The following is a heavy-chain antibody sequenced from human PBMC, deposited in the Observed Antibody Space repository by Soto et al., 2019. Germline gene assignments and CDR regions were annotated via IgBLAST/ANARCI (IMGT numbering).Heavy chain of an antibody. CDR1: GGTFSSYA. CDR3: ARESEQLVDAYYYYGMDV. Sequence: SVKVSCKASGGTFSSYAISWVRQAPGQGLEWMGGIIPIFGTANYAQKLQGRVTITADESTSTAYMELSSLRSEDTAVYYCARESEQLVDAYYYYGMDVWGQGTTVTVSS. V-gene: IGHV1-69*13. CDR2: IIPIFGTA. D-gene: IGHD6-13*01. J-gene: IGHJ6*02.